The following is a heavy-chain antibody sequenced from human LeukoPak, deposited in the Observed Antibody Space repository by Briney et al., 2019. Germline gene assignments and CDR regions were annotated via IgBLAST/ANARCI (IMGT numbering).Heavy chain of an antibody. CDR2: ISGSGGSA. CDR3: AKDYCGGGNCYSGHEY. Sequence: PGGSLRLSCAASGFTFSNYAMSWVRQAPGKGLEGVSVISGSGGSAYYADSVRGRFTISRDNSKNTLFLQMNGLRAEDTAIYYCAKDYCGGGNCYSGHEYWGQGTLVTVSS. CDR1: GFTFSNYA. D-gene: IGHD2-15*01. J-gene: IGHJ4*02. V-gene: IGHV3-23*01.